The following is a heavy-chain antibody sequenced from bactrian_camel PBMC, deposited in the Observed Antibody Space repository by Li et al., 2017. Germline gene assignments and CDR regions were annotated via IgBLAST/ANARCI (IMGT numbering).Heavy chain of an antibody. J-gene: IGHJ6*01. V-gene: IGHV3S40*01. Sequence: QLVESGGSLVQPGGSLRLSCAASGFTFSDVDMAWVRQAPGKGLEWISGINSGGGLIGNADSVKGRFTISRDNAKNTVYLQMNSLKPEDTAVYYCVSGGNLYLAFDYWGQGTQVTVS. D-gene: IGHD2*01. CDR3: VSGGNLYLAFDY. CDR2: INSGGGLI. CDR1: GFTFSDVD.